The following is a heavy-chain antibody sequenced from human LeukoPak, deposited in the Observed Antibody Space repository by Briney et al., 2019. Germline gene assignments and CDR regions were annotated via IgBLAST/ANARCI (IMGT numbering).Heavy chain of an antibody. CDR3: AKDRDYGGNYFDY. Sequence: GGSLRLSCAASGFTFSSYSMNWVRQAPGKGLEWVSSISSSSSYIYYADSVKGRFTISRDNAKNSLYLQMNSLRAEDTAVYYCAKDRDYGGNYFDYWGQGTLVTVSS. CDR1: GFTFSSYS. D-gene: IGHD4-23*01. V-gene: IGHV3-21*01. J-gene: IGHJ4*02. CDR2: ISSSSSYI.